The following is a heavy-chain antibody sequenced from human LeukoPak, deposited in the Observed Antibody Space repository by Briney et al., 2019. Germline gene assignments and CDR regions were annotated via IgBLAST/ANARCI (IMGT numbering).Heavy chain of an antibody. CDR2: IDSRSSDI. J-gene: IGHJ6*02. D-gene: IGHD3-16*01. V-gene: IGHV3-21*01. CDR1: GFAFWDYS. CDR3: VRDWGGYGLDV. Sequence: GGSLRLSCAVSGFAFWDYSMNWVRQAPGKGLEWVSTIDSRSSDIHYADSVRGRLTISRDNAKDSLYLQMNSLRAEDTAVYYCVRDWGGYGLDVWGQGTTVTVS.